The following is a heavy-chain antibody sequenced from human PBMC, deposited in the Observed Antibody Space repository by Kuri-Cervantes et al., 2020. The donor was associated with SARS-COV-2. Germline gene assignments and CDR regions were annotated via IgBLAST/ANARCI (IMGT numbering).Heavy chain of an antibody. CDR3: ARGAGNWGHFAY. Sequence: KVSCKGSGYNFNNHWLGWVRQMPGKGLEWMGIIYPGDSDATYSPSFQGLVTFSADKSTSTAYLRWSSLKASDTAMYYSARGAGNWGHFAYWGQGNRV. D-gene: IGHD7-27*01. CDR2: IYPGDSDA. J-gene: IGHJ4*02. V-gene: IGHV5-51*01. CDR1: GYNFNNHW.